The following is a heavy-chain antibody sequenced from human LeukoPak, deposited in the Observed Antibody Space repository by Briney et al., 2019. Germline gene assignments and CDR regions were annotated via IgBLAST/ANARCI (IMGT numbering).Heavy chain of an antibody. Sequence: SVKVSCKASGGTFSSYAISWVRQAPGQGLEWMGGIIPIFGTANYAQKFQGRVTITADKSTSTAYMELSSLRGEDTAVYYCARDGTPSYSSGWVYMDVWGKGTTVTISS. J-gene: IGHJ6*04. V-gene: IGHV1-69*06. CDR2: IIPIFGTA. CDR3: ARDGTPSYSSGWVYMDV. CDR1: GGTFSSYA. D-gene: IGHD6-25*01.